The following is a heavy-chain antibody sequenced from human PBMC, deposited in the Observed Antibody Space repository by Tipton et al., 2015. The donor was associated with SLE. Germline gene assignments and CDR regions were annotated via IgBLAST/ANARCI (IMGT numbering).Heavy chain of an antibody. CDR1: GGSISSYY. CDR3: PRGAGLSVDY. V-gene: IGHV4-59*12. Sequence: TLSLTCTVSGGSISSYYWSWIRQPPGKGLAWIGCIYYSGSTNSNPSLKSRVTISVDTSKNQFSLKLSFVTAADTAVYYWPRGAGLSVDYRGQGTLVTVSS. D-gene: IGHD3-16*02. J-gene: IGHJ4*02. CDR2: IYYSGST.